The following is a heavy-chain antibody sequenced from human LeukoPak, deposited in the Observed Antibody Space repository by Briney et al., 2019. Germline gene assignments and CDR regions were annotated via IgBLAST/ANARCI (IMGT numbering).Heavy chain of an antibody. V-gene: IGHV3-23*01. CDR2: ISGSGGST. J-gene: IGHJ4*02. CDR3: ARDSTYYYDSGSSGPHYFDN. Sequence: GGSLRLSCAASGFTFSSYAMSWVRQAPGKGLEWVSAISGSGGSTYYADSVKGRFTISRDNSKNTLYLQLDSLRAEDTAVYYCARDSTYYYDSGSSGPHYFDNWGQGTLVTVSS. CDR1: GFTFSSYA. D-gene: IGHD3-10*01.